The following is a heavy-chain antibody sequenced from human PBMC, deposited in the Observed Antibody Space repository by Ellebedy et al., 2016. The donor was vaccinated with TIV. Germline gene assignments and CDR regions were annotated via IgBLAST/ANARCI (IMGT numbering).Heavy chain of an antibody. J-gene: IGHJ4*02. V-gene: IGHV3-15*01. D-gene: IGHD6-19*01. CDR2: IKSKTDSGTT. CDR1: GFTLSNAW. Sequence: PGGSLRLSCAASGFTLSNAWMSWVPQAPGKGMDWVGRIKSKTDSGTTDYAAPVKGRFTITRDDSKNTLYLQMNSLKTEDTAVYYCTTGYQWLEHFDYWGQGTLVTVSS. CDR3: TTGYQWLEHFDY.